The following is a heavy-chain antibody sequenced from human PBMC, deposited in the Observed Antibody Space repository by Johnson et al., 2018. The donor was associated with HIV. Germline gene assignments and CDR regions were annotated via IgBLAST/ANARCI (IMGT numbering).Heavy chain of an antibody. D-gene: IGHD3-22*01. Sequence: VKLVESGGGLVQPGGSLRLSCAASGFTFSSYWMSWVRQAPGKGLEWVANIKQDGSEKSYVDSVKGRFTISRDNAKNSLYLQMNSLRAEDTAVYYCARDAYYYDSNGRVFGIWGQGTMVTVSS. V-gene: IGHV3-7*01. CDR2: IKQDGSEK. J-gene: IGHJ3*02. CDR3: ARDAYYYDSNGRVFGI. CDR1: GFTFSSYW.